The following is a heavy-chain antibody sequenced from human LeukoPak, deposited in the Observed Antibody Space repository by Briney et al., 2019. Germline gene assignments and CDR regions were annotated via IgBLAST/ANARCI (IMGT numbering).Heavy chain of an antibody. CDR2: IHYSGTT. CDR1: GGTISSSY. J-gene: IGHJ4*02. CDR3: ARGYFDSSGYSNPFDY. Sequence: SETLSLTCSVSGGTISSSYWSWLRQPPGKGLEWIGYIHYSGTTKYNPSLQSRVTISVDTSKNQFSLNLRSVTAADTAVYYCARGYFDSSGYSNPFDYWGQGTLVTVSS. V-gene: IGHV4-59*01. D-gene: IGHD3-22*01.